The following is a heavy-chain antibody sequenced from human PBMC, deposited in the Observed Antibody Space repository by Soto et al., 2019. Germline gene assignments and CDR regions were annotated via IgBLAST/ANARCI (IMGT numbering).Heavy chain of an antibody. CDR2: ISAYNGNT. CDR3: ARASYDILTGYYRRLDY. CDR1: GYTFTSYG. D-gene: IGHD3-9*01. Sequence: QVQLVQSGAEVKKPGASVKVSCKASGYTFTSYGISWVRQAPGQGLEWMGWISAYNGNTNYAQKLQGRVTMTTDTSTSTAYMELRSLRSDDTAVYYCARASYDILTGYYRRLDYWGQGTLVTVSS. J-gene: IGHJ4*02. V-gene: IGHV1-18*01.